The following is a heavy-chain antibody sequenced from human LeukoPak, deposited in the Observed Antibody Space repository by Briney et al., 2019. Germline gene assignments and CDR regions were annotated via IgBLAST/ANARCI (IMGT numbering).Heavy chain of an antibody. V-gene: IGHV1-18*01. CDR3: ARGWDYYDSSGYSDY. Sequence: GASVKVSCKASGYTFTSYGISWVRQAPGQGLEWMGWISAYNGNTNYAQKLQGRVTMTTDTSTSTVYMELRSLRSDDTAVYYCARGWDYYDSSGYSDYWGQGTLVTVSS. CDR1: GYTFTSYG. CDR2: ISAYNGNT. J-gene: IGHJ4*02. D-gene: IGHD3-22*01.